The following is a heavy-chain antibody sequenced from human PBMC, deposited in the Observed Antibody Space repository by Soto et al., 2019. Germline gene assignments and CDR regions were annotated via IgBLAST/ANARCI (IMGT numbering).Heavy chain of an antibody. J-gene: IGHJ4*02. CDR3: TRDGTRGDFDY. D-gene: IGHD1-26*01. Sequence: QVQLVQSGAEVKKPGASVKISCKASGYSITNHYMHWVRQAPGQGLEWMGIINPSGDITNYARKFQGRITMTRDTSTSTVYMELSGLRSEDTAVYFCTRDGTRGDFDYWGQGTLATVSS. V-gene: IGHV1-46*01. CDR2: INPSGDIT. CDR1: GYSITNHY.